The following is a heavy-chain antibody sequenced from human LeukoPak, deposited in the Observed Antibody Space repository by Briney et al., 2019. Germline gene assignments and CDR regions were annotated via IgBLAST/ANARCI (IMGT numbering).Heavy chain of an antibody. CDR2: IYYSGST. D-gene: IGHD4-23*01. J-gene: IGHJ4*02. V-gene: IGHV4-59*01. Sequence: SETLSLTCTVSGGSISSYYWSWIRQPPGKGLEWIGYIYYSGSTNYNPSLTSRVTISLDTSKNQFSLKLSSVTAADTAVYFCARGPPPLTTVVFDFWGQGTLVTVSS. CDR1: GGSISSYY. CDR3: ARGPPPLTTVVFDF.